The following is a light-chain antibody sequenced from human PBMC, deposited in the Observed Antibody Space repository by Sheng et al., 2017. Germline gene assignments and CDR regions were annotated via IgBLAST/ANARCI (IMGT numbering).Light chain of an antibody. CDR1: SSDVGSYNL. CDR3: CSYAGSNSYV. Sequence: QSALTQPASVSGSPGQSITISCTGTSSDVGSYNLVSWYQQHPGKAPKLMIYEGSKRPSGLSIRFSGSKSANTASLTISGLQAEDEADYYCCSYAGSNSYVFGTGTKVTVL. J-gene: IGLJ1*01. V-gene: IGLV2-23*01. CDR2: EGS.